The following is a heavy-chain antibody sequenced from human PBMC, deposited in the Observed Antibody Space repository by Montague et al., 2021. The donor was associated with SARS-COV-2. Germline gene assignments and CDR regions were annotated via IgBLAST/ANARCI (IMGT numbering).Heavy chain of an antibody. V-gene: IGHV4-39*07. J-gene: IGHJ4*02. Sequence: SETLSLTCTVSGGSISSSSYYWGWIRQPPGKGLEWIGSIYYGGSTYYNPSLKSRVTISVDTSKNQFSLKLSSVTAADTAVYYCAKLLWFRGGFDYWGQGTLVTVSS. D-gene: IGHD3-10*01. CDR1: GGSISSSSYY. CDR2: IYYGGST. CDR3: AKLLWFRGGFDY.